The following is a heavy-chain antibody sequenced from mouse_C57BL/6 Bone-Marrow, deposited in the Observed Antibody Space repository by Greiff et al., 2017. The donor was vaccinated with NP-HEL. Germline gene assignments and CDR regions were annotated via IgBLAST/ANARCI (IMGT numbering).Heavy chain of an antibody. J-gene: IGHJ4*01. Sequence: EVQLQQSGPVLVKPGASVKMSCKASGYTFTDYYMNWVKQSHGKSLEWIGVINPYNGGTSYNQKFKGKATLTVDKSSSTAYMELNRLTSEDSAVYYCARLLRVAMDYWGQGTSVTVSS. D-gene: IGHD1-1*01. V-gene: IGHV1-19*01. CDR2: INPYNGGT. CDR1: GYTFTDYY. CDR3: ARLLRVAMDY.